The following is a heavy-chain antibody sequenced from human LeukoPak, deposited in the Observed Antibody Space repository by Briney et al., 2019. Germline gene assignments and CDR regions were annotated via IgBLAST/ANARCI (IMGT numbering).Heavy chain of an antibody. Sequence: ASVKVSCKASGYRFTGYYIHWVRQAPGQGLEWMGRINPDKGDTLYAQKLHDRVSMTRDTSVNTAYMELSSLTSDDTAVYYCAKDSELFYYGFGTDYWGQGTPVTVSS. CDR3: AKDSELFYYGFGTDY. V-gene: IGHV1-2*06. J-gene: IGHJ4*02. CDR1: GYRFTGYY. D-gene: IGHD3-10*01. CDR2: INPDKGDT.